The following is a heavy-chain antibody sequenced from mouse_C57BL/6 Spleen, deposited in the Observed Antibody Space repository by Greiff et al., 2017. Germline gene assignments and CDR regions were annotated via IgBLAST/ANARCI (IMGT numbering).Heavy chain of an antibody. CDR1: GYTFTSYW. CDR2: IDPSDSYT. V-gene: IGHV1-59*01. D-gene: IGHD1-1*01. CDR3: ARSLYYGSSYVPFDY. J-gene: IGHJ2*01. Sequence: VQLQQPGAELVRPGTSVKLSCKASGYTFTSYWMHWVKQRPGQGLEWIGVIDPSDSYTNYNQKFKGKATLTVDTSSSTAYMQLSSLTSEDSAVYYCARSLYYGSSYVPFDYWGQGTTLTVSS.